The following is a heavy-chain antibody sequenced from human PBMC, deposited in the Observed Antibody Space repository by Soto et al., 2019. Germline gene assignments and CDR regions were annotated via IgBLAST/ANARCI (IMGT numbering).Heavy chain of an antibody. V-gene: IGHV4-39*03. J-gene: IGHJ5*02. CDR2: LFYSGST. CDR1: GGSISSSSYY. CDR3: FRVRRDASWIVP. Sequence: PSETLXITCTVPGGSISSSSYYWGWIRQPPGKGLEWIGSLFYSGSTYYNPSLKGRVTISVDTSKNQFALKLIAVTAADTAGYYCFRVRRDASWIVPWGQGTLGTVSS. D-gene: IGHD6-25*01.